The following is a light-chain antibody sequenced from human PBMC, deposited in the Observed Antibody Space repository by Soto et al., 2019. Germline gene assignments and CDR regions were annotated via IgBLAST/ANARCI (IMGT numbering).Light chain of an antibody. J-gene: IGKJ2*01. CDR1: QSISSW. Sequence: DIQMTQSPPTLSASVGDRVTITCRASQSISSWLAWYQQKPGKAPKLLIYKASSLESGVPSRFSGSGSGTEFTLTISSLQPDDSATYYCQQYSSLYTFGQGTKVDIK. V-gene: IGKV1-5*03. CDR2: KAS. CDR3: QQYSSLYT.